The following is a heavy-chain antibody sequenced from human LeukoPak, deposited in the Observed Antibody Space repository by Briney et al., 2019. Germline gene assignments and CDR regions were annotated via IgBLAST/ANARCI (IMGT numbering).Heavy chain of an antibody. V-gene: IGHV3-30*02. CDR2: IRYNGNNK. J-gene: IGHJ6*03. CDR1: GFTLSSYG. Sequence: GGSLRLSCAASGFTLSSYGMHWVRQAPGKGLEWVAFIRYNGNNKYYADSVKGRFTISRDNAKNSLYLQMNSLRAEDTAVYYCARAYNQPGYMDVWGKGTTVTVSS. CDR3: ARAYNQPGYMDV. D-gene: IGHD1-14*01.